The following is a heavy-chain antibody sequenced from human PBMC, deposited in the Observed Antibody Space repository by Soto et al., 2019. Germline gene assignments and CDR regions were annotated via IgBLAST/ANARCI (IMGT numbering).Heavy chain of an antibody. CDR2: IYTSGST. CDR1: DGSISSYY. J-gene: IGHJ4*02. Sequence: SKTLSLTCTVSDGSISSYYWSWVRQPAGKGLEWIGRIYTSGSTNYNPSLKSRVTMSVDTSKNKFSLKLSSVTAADTAVYYCARVYSSSFDYWGQGTLVTVSS. CDR3: ARVYSSSFDY. D-gene: IGHD6-13*01. V-gene: IGHV4-4*07.